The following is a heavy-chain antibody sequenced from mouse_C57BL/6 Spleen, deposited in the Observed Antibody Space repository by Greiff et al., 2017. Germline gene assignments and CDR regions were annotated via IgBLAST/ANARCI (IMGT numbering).Heavy chain of an antibody. Sequence: EVQLVESGGGLVKPGGSLKLSCAASGFTFSSYAMSWVRQTPEKRLEWVATISDGGSYTYYPDNVKGRFTISRDNAKNNLYLQMSHLKSEDTAMYYCARDGDYGSNFDYWGQGTTLTVSS. J-gene: IGHJ2*01. D-gene: IGHD1-1*01. V-gene: IGHV5-4*01. CDR2: ISDGGSYT. CDR1: GFTFSSYA. CDR3: ARDGDYGSNFDY.